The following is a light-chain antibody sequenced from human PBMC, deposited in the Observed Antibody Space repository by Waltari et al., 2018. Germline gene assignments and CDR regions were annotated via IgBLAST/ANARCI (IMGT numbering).Light chain of an antibody. J-gene: IGKJ1*01. CDR2: AAS. CDR3: QQTNDFPRT. Sequence: DIQMTQSPSSVSASVGDRVTITCRASEDITTWLVWYQQKPGKAPKLLIYAASSLQSGVPSRVSGSGSGTDFTLTISSLQPEDFATYYCQQTNDFPRTFGQGTKVEIK. V-gene: IGKV1-12*01. CDR1: EDITTW.